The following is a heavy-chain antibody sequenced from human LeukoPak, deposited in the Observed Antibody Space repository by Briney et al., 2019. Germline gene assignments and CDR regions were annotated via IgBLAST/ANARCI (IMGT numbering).Heavy chain of an antibody. J-gene: IGHJ4*02. CDR1: GFTVSGTH. Sequence: GGSLRLSCAASGFTVSGTHMSWVRQGPGKGLEWVSAMYTGGTTYYADSVMGRFTVSRDNSRNTVFLHMNSLRVDDTAVYYCAKDEATSGGGLASWGQGTLVTVSS. CDR2: MYTGGTT. V-gene: IGHV3-53*01. D-gene: IGHD3-16*01. CDR3: AKDEATSGGGLAS.